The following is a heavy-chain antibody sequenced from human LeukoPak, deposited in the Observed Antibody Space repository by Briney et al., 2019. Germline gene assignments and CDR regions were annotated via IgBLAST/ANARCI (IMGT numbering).Heavy chain of an antibody. CDR2: ISETGDSK. D-gene: IGHD1-7*01. J-gene: IGHJ4*02. V-gene: IGHV3-23*01. CDR1: RFTFNNYG. CDR3: AKVWRGNYYDY. Sequence: GGSLRLSCAASRFTFNNYGMSWVRQAPGKGLEWVSSISETGDSKYYADSVQGRFTISRDNSKNTLYLQMNSLRSEDTALYCCAKVWRGNYYDYWGQGTLVTVSS.